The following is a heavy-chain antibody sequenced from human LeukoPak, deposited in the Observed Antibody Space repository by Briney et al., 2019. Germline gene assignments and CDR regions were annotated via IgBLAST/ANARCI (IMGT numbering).Heavy chain of an antibody. CDR3: ARDAIRSGYSSGGLDY. V-gene: IGHV1-46*03. J-gene: IGHJ4*02. CDR1: GYTFTSYY. CDR2: INPSGGST. D-gene: IGHD6-19*01. Sequence: ASVKVSCKASGYTFTSYYMHWVRQAPGQGLEWMGIINPSGGSTSYAQKFQGRVTMTRDTSTSTVYMELSSLRSKDTAVYYCARDAIRSGYSSGGLDYWGQGTLVTVSS.